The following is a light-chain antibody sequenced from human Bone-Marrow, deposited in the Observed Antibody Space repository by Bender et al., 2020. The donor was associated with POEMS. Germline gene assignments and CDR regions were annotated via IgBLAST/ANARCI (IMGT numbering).Light chain of an antibody. V-gene: IGLV2-14*02. J-gene: IGLJ2*01. CDR2: EVT. CDR3: SSYTGSGTLVV. CDR1: SSDVGSYNL. Sequence: QSALTQPRSVSGSPGQSATISCTGTSSDVGSYNLVSWYQQYPGKAPKLMIYEVTKRPSGVSNRFSGSKSANTASLTISGLQAADEADYYCSSYTGSGTLVVFGGGTKLTVL.